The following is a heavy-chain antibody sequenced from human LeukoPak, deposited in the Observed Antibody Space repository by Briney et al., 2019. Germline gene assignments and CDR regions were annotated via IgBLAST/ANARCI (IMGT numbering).Heavy chain of an antibody. CDR3: ASLYSSGWYVRFYYYYGMDV. CDR1: GGSFSGYY. CDR2: INHSGST. V-gene: IGHV4-34*01. J-gene: IGHJ6*02. D-gene: IGHD6-19*01. Sequence: SETLSLTCAVYGGSFSGYYWSWIRQPPGKGLEWIGEINHSGSTNYNPSLKSRVTISVDTSKNQFSLKLSSVTAADTAVYYCASLYSSGWYVRFYYYYGMDVWGQGTTVTVSS.